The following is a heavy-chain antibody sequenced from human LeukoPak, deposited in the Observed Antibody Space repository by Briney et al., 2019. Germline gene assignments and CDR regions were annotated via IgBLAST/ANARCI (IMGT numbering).Heavy chain of an antibody. V-gene: IGHV1-2*02. J-gene: IGHJ4*02. CDR1: GYTFTGYY. D-gene: IGHD2-2*02. Sequence: ASVKVSCKASGYTFTGYYMHWVRQAPGQGLEWMGWINPNSGGTNYAQKFQGRVTMTRDTSISTAYMELSRLRSDDTAVYYCAGTSCSSTSCYTGTGGFDYWGQGTLVTVSS. CDR3: AGTSCSSTSCYTGTGGFDY. CDR2: INPNSGGT.